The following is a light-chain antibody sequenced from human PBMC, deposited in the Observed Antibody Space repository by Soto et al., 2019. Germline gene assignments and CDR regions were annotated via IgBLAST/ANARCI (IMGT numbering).Light chain of an antibody. CDR3: SSYTGTNTLV. V-gene: IGLV2-14*01. J-gene: IGLJ2*01. Sequence: QSVLTQPASVSGSPGQSITISCTGTSSDVGDYNYVSWYLQHPGKAPKLIIYGVTNRPSGISNRFSGSKSGNTASLTISGRQAEDEADYYCSSYTGTNTLVFGGGTKVTVL. CDR1: SSDVGDYNY. CDR2: GVT.